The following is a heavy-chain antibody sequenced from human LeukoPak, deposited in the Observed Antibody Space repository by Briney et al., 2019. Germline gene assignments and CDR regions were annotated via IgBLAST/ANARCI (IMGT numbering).Heavy chain of an antibody. CDR1: GFTFSSYW. CDR2: INSDGSST. V-gene: IGHV3-74*01. Sequence: GESLRLSCAASGFTFSSYWMHWVRQAPGKGLVWVSRINSDGSSTSYADSVKGRFTISRDNAKNTLYLQMNSLRAEDTAVYYCAGDGDPHGTWYMDVWGKGTTVTVSS. CDR3: AGDGDPHGTWYMDV. J-gene: IGHJ6*03. D-gene: IGHD4-17*01.